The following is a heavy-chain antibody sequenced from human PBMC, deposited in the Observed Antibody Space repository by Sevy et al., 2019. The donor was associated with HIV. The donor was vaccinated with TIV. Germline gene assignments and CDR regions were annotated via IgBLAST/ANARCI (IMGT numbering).Heavy chain of an antibody. V-gene: IGHV3-30*02. D-gene: IGHD2-8*01. J-gene: IGHJ6*04. CDR3: ARGRKTTQEWLEELDYYYGMDV. CDR1: GFTFSTYD. CDR2: IRYDGSNK. Sequence: GGSLRLSCAASGFTFSTYDMHWVRQAPGKGLEWVAYIRYDGSNKYYGDSVRGRFTISRDNSNSTLYVQLNSLGAEDTAVYYCARGRKTTQEWLEELDYYYGMDVWGKGTSVTVSS.